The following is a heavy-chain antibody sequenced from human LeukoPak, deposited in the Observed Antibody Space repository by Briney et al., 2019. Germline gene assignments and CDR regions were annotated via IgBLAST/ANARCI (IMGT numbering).Heavy chain of an antibody. J-gene: IGHJ4*02. V-gene: IGHV3-64*01. CDR2: ISSNGGST. CDR1: GFTFSSYA. D-gene: IGHD5-18*01. CDR3: ARGGYSYGNPFDY. Sequence: GGSLRLSCAASGFTFSSYAMHWVRQAPGKGLEYVSAISSNGGSTYYANSVKGGFTISRDNSKNTLYLQMGSLRAEDMAVYYCARGGYSYGNPFDYWGQGTLVTVSS.